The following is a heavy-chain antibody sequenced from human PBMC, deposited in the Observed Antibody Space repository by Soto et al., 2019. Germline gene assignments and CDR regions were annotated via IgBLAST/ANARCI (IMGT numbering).Heavy chain of an antibody. J-gene: IGHJ4*02. CDR1: GFTFSSYG. CDR2: IWYDGSNK. D-gene: IGHD3-10*01. V-gene: IGHV3-33*01. CDR3: ARVVPMVRGVTYFDY. Sequence: PGGSLRLSCAESGFTFSSYGIRFFRQAPCKGLEWVVVIWYDGSNKYYADSVKGRFTISRDNSKNTLYLQMNSLRAEDTAVYYCARVVPMVRGVTYFDYWGQGTLVTVSS.